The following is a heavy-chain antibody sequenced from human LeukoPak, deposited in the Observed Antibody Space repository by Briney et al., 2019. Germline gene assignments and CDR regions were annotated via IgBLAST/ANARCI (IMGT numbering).Heavy chain of an antibody. Sequence: PGGSLRLSCEISGFMFIDYWMHWVRQVPGKGPVLVSRINPYGTATNYADSVEGRFIISGDNAKNTLYLQMNSLRVEDTAMYYCARSLPGLDVWGQGTTVTVSS. V-gene: IGHV3-74*01. J-gene: IGHJ6*02. CDR3: ARSLPGLDV. CDR2: INPYGTAT. CDR1: GFMFIDYW.